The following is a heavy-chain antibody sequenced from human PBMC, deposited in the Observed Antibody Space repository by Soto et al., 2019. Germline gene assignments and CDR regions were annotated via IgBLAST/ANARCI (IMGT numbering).Heavy chain of an antibody. J-gene: IGHJ4*02. CDR2: ISFDEKNI. CDR3: ARDLSARYYFDS. V-gene: IGHV3-30*04. D-gene: IGHD2-15*01. CDR1: GFTFTTTA. Sequence: GGSLRLSCVASGFTFTTTAMHWVRQAPGKGLEWVALISFDEKNIFYAGSVKGRFTISRDNSKNTLYLQMDSLRADDTAVYFCARDLSARYYFDSWGQGVLVTVSS.